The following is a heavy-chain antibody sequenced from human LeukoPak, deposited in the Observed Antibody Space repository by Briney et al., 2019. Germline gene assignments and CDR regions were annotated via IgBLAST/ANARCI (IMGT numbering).Heavy chain of an antibody. CDR2: MYYRGSI. CDR1: GGSISSYY. CDR3: ARLTTGYPYYFDY. Sequence: SETLSLTCTVSGGSISSYYWSWIRQPPGKGLGWLGYMYYRGSINYNPSLKSRVTTSVDTSKNQFFLNLTSVTAADTAVYYCARLTTGYPYYFDYWGQGTLVTVSS. J-gene: IGHJ4*02. V-gene: IGHV4-59*08. D-gene: IGHD3-9*01.